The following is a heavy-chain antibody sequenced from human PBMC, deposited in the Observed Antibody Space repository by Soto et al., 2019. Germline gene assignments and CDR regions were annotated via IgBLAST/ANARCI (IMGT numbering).Heavy chain of an antibody. Sequence: PGGSLRLSCAASGFTFSSYAMSWVRQAPGKGLEWVSGISSGGDYTYYADSVKGRFSISRDNSKNTLYLQMSSLRAGDTATYYCARAVPAAPGGQGTLVTVSS. CDR1: GFTFSSYA. CDR2: ISSGGDYT. V-gene: IGHV3-23*01. D-gene: IGHD2-2*01. CDR3: ARAVPAAP. J-gene: IGHJ5*02.